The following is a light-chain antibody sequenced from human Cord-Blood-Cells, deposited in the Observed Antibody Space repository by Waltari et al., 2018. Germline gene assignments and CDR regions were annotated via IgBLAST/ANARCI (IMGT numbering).Light chain of an antibody. V-gene: IGLV2-14*01. CDR1: SSDVGGYKY. Sequence: QSALTQPASVSGSPGQSITISCTGTSSDVGGYKYASWYQQHPGKAPKLMMYDVSNRPSGVSNRFSGSKSGNTASLTISGLQAEDEADYYCSSYTSSSTLVVFGGGTKLTVL. J-gene: IGLJ2*01. CDR2: DVS. CDR3: SSYTSSSTLVV.